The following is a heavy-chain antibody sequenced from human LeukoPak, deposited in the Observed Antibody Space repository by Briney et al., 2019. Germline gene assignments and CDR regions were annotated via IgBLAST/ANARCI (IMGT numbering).Heavy chain of an antibody. V-gene: IGHV3-23*01. CDR3: ARSFHDYGDPQYHFDY. Sequence: GGSLRLSCAASRFTFSNYAMSWVRQAPGKGLEWVSAISGSGGFTYFADSVKGRFTISRDNSKNTLYLQMNSLRAEDTAVYYCARSFHDYGDPQYHFDYWGQGTLVTVSS. J-gene: IGHJ4*02. CDR2: ISGSGGFT. CDR1: RFTFSNYA. D-gene: IGHD4-17*01.